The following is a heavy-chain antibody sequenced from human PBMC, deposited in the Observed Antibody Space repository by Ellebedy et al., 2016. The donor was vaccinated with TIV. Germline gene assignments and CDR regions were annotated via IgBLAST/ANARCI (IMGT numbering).Heavy chain of an antibody. Sequence: PGGSLRLSCAASGFNFTPYTMYLVRQAPGKGLEWVSSITSSSSSIYYADSVRGRFTISRDNAKNSLYLQMNSLRDEDTAVYYCVRGPPRYSGYASFEYWGQGALVTVSS. CDR1: GFNFTPYT. J-gene: IGHJ4*02. V-gene: IGHV3-48*02. CDR3: VRGPPRYSGYASFEY. CDR2: ITSSSSSI. D-gene: IGHD5-12*01.